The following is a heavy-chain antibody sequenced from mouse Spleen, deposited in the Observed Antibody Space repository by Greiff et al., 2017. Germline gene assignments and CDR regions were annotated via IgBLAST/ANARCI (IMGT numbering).Heavy chain of an antibody. V-gene: IGHV1-76*01. CDR2: IYPGSGNT. CDR1: GYTFTDYY. Sequence: VKLVESGAELVRPGASVKLSCKASGYTFTDYYINWVKQRPGQGLEWIARIYPGSGNTYYNEKFTGKATLTAEKSSSTAYMQLSSLTSEDSAVYFCAIDGYYGYFDVWGAGTTVTVSS. J-gene: IGHJ1*01. CDR3: AIDGYYGYFDV. D-gene: IGHD2-3*01.